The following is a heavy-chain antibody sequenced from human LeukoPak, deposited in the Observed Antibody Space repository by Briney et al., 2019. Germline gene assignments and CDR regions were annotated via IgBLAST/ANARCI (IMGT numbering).Heavy chain of an antibody. CDR3: ASERIVIVPVAAYYFDY. V-gene: IGHV4-30-4*01. J-gene: IGHJ4*02. CDR1: GGSISSGDYY. D-gene: IGHD2-2*01. CDR2: IYYSGST. Sequence: PSETLSLTCTVSGGSISSGDYYWSWIRQPPGKGLEWIGYIYYSGSTFYNPSLTSQVAISVDTSKNQSSLKLSSVTAADTAVYYCASERIVIVPVAAYYFDYWGQGTLVTVSS.